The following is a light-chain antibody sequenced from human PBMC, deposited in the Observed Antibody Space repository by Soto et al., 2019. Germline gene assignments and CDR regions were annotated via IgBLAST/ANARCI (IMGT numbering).Light chain of an antibody. CDR1: RTNIETNH. J-gene: IGLJ2*01. Sequence: QSVLTQPSSTSGTPGQRVIISCSGSRTNIETNHVYWYQQLPGTTPKVLIYRNSQRPSGVPDRFSASKSGTSDSLAIDGLRAEDEGDYYCAAWDDRLSGVVFGGGTKLTVL. V-gene: IGLV1-47*01. CDR3: AAWDDRLSGVV. CDR2: RNS.